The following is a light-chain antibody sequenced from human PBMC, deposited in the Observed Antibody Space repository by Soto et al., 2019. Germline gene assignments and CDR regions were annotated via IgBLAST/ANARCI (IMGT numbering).Light chain of an antibody. CDR3: QQRSNWIT. V-gene: IGKV3-11*01. CDR1: QSVSSY. Sequence: EIVLTQSPATLSLSPGERATLSCRASQSVSSYLAWYQQKPGQAPRLLSYDASNRAPGIPASFSGSGSGTDFTLAISSLEPEDFAVYYCQQRSNWITFGQGTRLEIK. CDR2: DAS. J-gene: IGKJ5*01.